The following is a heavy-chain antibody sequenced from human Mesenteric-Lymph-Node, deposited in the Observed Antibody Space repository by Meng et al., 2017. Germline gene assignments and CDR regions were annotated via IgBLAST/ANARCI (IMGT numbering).Heavy chain of an antibody. CDR3: AREWVAAAGISDY. D-gene: IGHD6-13*01. Sequence: GESLKISCAASGFTFSSYWMSWVRQAPGKGLEWVANIKQDGSEKYYVDFVKGRFTISRDNAKNSLYLQMNSLRAEDTAVYYCAREWVAAAGISDYWGQGTLVTVSS. V-gene: IGHV3-7*01. CDR1: GFTFSSYW. CDR2: IKQDGSEK. J-gene: IGHJ4*02.